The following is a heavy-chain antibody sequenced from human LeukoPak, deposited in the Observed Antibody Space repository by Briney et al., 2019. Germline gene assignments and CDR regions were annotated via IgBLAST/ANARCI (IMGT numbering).Heavy chain of an antibody. V-gene: IGHV1-2*02. J-gene: IGHJ4*02. CDR2: INPDSGGT. CDR3: ARERIKGLVNITVPFDY. D-gene: IGHD3/OR15-3a*01. CDR1: GYTFTGYY. Sequence: ASVKVSCKASGYTFTGYYIHWVRQAPGQGLEWMGWINPDSGGTNYAQKFQGRVTMTRDTSISTAYMELSRLRSDDTAVYYCARERIKGLVNITVPFDYWGQGTLVTVSS.